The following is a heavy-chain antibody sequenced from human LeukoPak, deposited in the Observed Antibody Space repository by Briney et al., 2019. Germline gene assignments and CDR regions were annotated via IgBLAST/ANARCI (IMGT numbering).Heavy chain of an antibody. J-gene: IGHJ4*02. D-gene: IGHD2-21*02. V-gene: IGHV3-11*01. Sequence: GGSLRLSCAASGFTFSDYYMSWIRQAPGKGLEWVSYISRSGSTIYYADSVKGRFTISRDNAKNSLYLQMNSLRAEDTAVYYYARDLAYCGGDCYSGYFDYWGQGTLVTVSS. CDR3: ARDLAYCGGDCYSGYFDY. CDR2: ISRSGSTI. CDR1: GFTFSDYY.